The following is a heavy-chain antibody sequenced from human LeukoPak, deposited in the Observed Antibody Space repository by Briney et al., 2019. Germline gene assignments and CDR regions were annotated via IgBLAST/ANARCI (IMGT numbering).Heavy chain of an antibody. V-gene: IGHV3-21*01. CDR2: ISSSSSYI. J-gene: IGHJ4*02. Sequence: VGSLRLSCAASGFTFSSYSMNWVRQAPGKGLEWVSSISSSSSYIYYADSVKGRFTISRDNAKNSLYLQMNSLRAEDTAVYYCARGAVVVPAASRADYWGQGTLVTVSS. D-gene: IGHD2-2*01. CDR3: ARGAVVVPAASRADY. CDR1: GFTFSSYS.